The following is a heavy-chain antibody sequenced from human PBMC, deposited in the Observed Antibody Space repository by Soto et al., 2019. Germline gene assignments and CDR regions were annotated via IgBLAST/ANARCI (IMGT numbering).Heavy chain of an antibody. CDR2: FRESDGGA. D-gene: IGHD2-15*01. CDR1: GFIFSNYP. Sequence: EVQLLESGGDLAQPGGSLRLACAASGFIFSNYPMSWVRQAPGKGLEWVSTFRESDGGAYYADSVKGRFTISRDDSKNTLYLQMNSLRAEDTALYYCAKDRGGGGYPLFDSWGQGTLVIVSS. J-gene: IGHJ4*02. V-gene: IGHV3-23*01. CDR3: AKDRGGGGYPLFDS.